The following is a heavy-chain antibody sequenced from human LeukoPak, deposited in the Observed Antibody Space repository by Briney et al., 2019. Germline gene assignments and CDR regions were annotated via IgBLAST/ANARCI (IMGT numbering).Heavy chain of an antibody. V-gene: IGHV4-30-4*07. CDR1: GGSISRGGYS. Sequence: SETLSLTCAVSGGSISRGGYSWSWIRQPPGKGLEWIGYFYYSGSTYYNPSLKSRVTISVDTSKNQLSPKLSSVSAADTALYYCARESNYHGSGTGWFDPWGQGTLVTVSS. CDR3: ARESNYHGSGTGWFDP. J-gene: IGHJ5*02. CDR2: FYYSGST. D-gene: IGHD3-10*01.